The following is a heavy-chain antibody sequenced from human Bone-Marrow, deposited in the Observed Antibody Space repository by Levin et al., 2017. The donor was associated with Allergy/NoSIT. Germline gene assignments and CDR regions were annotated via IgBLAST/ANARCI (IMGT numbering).Heavy chain of an antibody. CDR1: GYTFVNYG. Sequence: GESLKISCKASGYTFVNYGFTWVRQAPGQGLEWMGWISAYNDNTNYAQKFQGRVSMTTDTSTSTAYMELRSLTSDDTAVYYGARDFRDHGDYVDGFHYWGQGTLVTGSS. V-gene: IGHV1-18*01. CDR3: ARDFRDHGDYVDGFHY. J-gene: IGHJ4*02. D-gene: IGHD4-17*01. CDR2: ISAYNDNT.